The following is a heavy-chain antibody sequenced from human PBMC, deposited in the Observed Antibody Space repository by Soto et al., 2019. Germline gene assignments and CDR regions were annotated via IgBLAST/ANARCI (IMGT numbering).Heavy chain of an antibody. CDR1: GGSISSYY. CDR2: IYYSGST. D-gene: IGHD2-2*01. J-gene: IGHJ5*02. Sequence: PSETLSLTCTVSGGSISSYYWSWIRQPPGKGLEWIGYIYYSGSTNYNPSLKSRVTISVDTSKNQFSLKLSSVTAADTAVYYCASSSGYCSSTSCYGGWFDLWGQGTLVTVSS. V-gene: IGHV4-59*01. CDR3: ASSSGYCSSTSCYGGWFDL.